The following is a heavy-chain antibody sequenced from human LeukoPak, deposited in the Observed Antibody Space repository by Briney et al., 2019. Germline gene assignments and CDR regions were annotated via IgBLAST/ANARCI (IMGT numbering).Heavy chain of an antibody. D-gene: IGHD3-10*01. J-gene: IGHJ4*02. V-gene: IGHV1-2*02. CDR3: ARGGNFYYYGSGSKNPFDY. Sequence: ASVKVSCKASGYTFTGYYIHWVRQAPGQGLEWMRWINPNSGGTNYAQKFQGRVTMTRDTSISTAYMELSRLRSDDTAVYYCARGGNFYYYGSGSKNPFDYWGQGTLVTVSS. CDR1: GYTFTGYY. CDR2: INPNSGGT.